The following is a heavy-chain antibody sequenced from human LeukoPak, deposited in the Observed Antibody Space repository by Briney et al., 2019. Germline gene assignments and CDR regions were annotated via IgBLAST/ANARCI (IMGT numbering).Heavy chain of an antibody. D-gene: IGHD6-6*01. V-gene: IGHV3-48*03. J-gene: IGHJ4*02. CDR3: ARPIAARDY. CDR1: GFTFSSYE. Sequence: PGGSLRLSCAASGFTFSSYEMNWVRQAPGKGLEWVSYISSSGTTIYYADPVKGRFTISRDNAKNSLYLQMNSLRAEDTAVYYCARPIAARDYWGQGTLVIVSS. CDR2: ISSSGTTI.